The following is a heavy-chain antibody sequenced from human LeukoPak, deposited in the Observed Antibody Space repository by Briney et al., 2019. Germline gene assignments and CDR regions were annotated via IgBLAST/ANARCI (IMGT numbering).Heavy chain of an antibody. Sequence: PSETLSLTCTVSGGSISSSSYYWGWIRQPPGKGLEWIGSIYYSGSTYYNPSLKSRVTISVDTSKNQFSLKLSSVTAADTAVYYCARCKDYDILTGYPINWFDPWGQGTLVTVSS. V-gene: IGHV4-39*01. CDR3: ARCKDYDILTGYPINWFDP. CDR2: IYYSGST. J-gene: IGHJ5*02. CDR1: GGSISSSSYY. D-gene: IGHD3-9*01.